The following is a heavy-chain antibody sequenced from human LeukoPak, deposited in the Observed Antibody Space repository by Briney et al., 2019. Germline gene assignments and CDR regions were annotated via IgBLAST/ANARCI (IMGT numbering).Heavy chain of an antibody. D-gene: IGHD3-10*01. V-gene: IGHV1-2*02. CDR3: ARGPYYGSGSYYIFYYYYYMDV. J-gene: IGHJ6*03. Sequence: RASVKVSCKASGYTFTGYYMHWVRQAPGQGLEWMGWINPNSGGTNYAQKFQGRVTMTRDTSISTAYMELSRLRSDDTAVYYCARGPYYGSGSYYIFYYYYYMDVWGKGTTVTVSS. CDR2: INPNSGGT. CDR1: GYTFTGYY.